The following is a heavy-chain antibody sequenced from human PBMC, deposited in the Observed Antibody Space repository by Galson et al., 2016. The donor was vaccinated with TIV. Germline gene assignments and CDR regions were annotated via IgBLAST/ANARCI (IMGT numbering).Heavy chain of an antibody. J-gene: IGHJ6*02. V-gene: IGHV1-69*06. Sequence: SVKVSCKASGDTFTSYLFNWVRQAPGQGLEWMGDIIPLFGSANYAQKFQGRVTITADRSTSTVYMELTSLTSEDSALYSCAKDRNTAMDTYHFYYGMDVWGQGTTVTVSS. D-gene: IGHD5-18*01. CDR1: GDTFTSYL. CDR2: IIPLFGSA. CDR3: AKDRNTAMDTYHFYYGMDV.